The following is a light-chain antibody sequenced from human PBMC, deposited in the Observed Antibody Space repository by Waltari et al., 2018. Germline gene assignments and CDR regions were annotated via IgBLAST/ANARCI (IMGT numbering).Light chain of an antibody. CDR2: GAS. J-gene: IGKJ4*01. CDR3: QQYDISPLT. CDR1: QTVRTTY. Sequence: TLSCRASQTVRTTYLAWYQQKPGQAPTLLIYGASSRATGIPDRFSGSGSGTDFSLTISSLEPEDFAVYYCQQYDISPLTFGGGTKVGIK. V-gene: IGKV3-20*01.